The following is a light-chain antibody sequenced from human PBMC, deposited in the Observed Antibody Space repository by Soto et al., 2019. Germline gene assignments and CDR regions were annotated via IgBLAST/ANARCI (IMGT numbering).Light chain of an antibody. CDR2: DTT. Sequence: QAVVTQEPSLTVSPGRTVTITCGSSTGAVTSGQYPYWYQQKPGQAPRTLISDTTHRHSWTPARFSGSLHGGKAALTLSGAKAEDDAVFYCLLSFGGALVFGGGTKLTVL. J-gene: IGLJ3*02. V-gene: IGLV7-46*01. CDR1: TGAVTSGQY. CDR3: LLSFGGALV.